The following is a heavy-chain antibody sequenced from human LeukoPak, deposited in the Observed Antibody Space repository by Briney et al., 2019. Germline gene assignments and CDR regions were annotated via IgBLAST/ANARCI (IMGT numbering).Heavy chain of an antibody. D-gene: IGHD2-2*01. CDR2: ISSSGSTI. J-gene: IGHJ4*02. CDR3: ASLGQLLEWY. Sequence: PGGSLRLSCAASGFTFSDYYMSWIRQAPGKGLEWVSYISSSGSTIYYADSVKGRFTISGDNAKNSLYLQMNSRRAEDTAVYYRASLGQLLEWYWGQGTLVTVSS. V-gene: IGHV3-11*01. CDR1: GFTFSDYY.